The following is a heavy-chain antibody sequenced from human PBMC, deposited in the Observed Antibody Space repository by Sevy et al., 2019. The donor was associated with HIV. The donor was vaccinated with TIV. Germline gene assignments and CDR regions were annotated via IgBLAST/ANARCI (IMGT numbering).Heavy chain of an antibody. CDR2: ISGSGGST. Sequence: GGSLRLSCAASEFIFISYAMSWVRQAPGKGLEWVSSISGSGGSTYYADSVKGRFTVSRDNSKNMLYLQMNSLRAEDTAVYYCAKEELSGFYWGPGTLVTVSS. CDR3: AKEELSGFY. J-gene: IGHJ4*02. V-gene: IGHV3-23*01. CDR1: EFIFISYA. D-gene: IGHD6-19*01.